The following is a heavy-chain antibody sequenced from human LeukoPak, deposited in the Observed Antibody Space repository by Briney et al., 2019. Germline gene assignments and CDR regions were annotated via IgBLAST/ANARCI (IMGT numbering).Heavy chain of an antibody. V-gene: IGHV1-8*01. J-gene: IGHJ6*02. CDR1: GYTFTSYD. CDR3: ARGGYDILTGQTLYYYGMDV. D-gene: IGHD3-9*01. CDR2: MNPNSGNT. Sequence: ASVKVSCKASGYTFTSYDINWVRQATGQGLEWMGWMNPNSGNTGYAQKFQGRVTMTRNTSISTAYMELSSLRSEDTAVYYCARGGYDILTGQTLYYYGMDVWGQGTLVTVSS.